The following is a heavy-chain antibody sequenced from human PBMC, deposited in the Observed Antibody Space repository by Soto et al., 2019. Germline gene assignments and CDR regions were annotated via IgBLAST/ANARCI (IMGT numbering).Heavy chain of an antibody. CDR1: GFTVYNNY. J-gene: IGHJ4*02. V-gene: IGHV3-53*02. CDR2: TYSGGNT. Sequence: EVQLVETGGGLIQPGGSLRLSCAASGFTVYNNYMNWVRQAPGKGLEWVSVTYSGGNTFYADSVRGRFTISRDSSKNTLYLQMNSLKDEDTAIYYCARAPMIPLWGQGTLVTVSS. D-gene: IGHD3-22*01. CDR3: ARAPMIPL.